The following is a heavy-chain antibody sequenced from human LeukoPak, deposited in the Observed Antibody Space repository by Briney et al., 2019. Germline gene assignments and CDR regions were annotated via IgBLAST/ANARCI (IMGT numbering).Heavy chain of an antibody. CDR3: AKGAVPGMPRII. CDR1: GFTVSSNY. D-gene: IGHD2-2*01. CDR2: ISGSGGST. V-gene: IGHV3-23*01. Sequence: GGSLRLSCAASGFTVSSNYMSWVRQDPGKGLEWVSAISGSGGSTYYADSVKGRFTISRDNSKNTLYLQMNSLRVEDTAVYYCAKGAVPGMPRIIWGQGTMVTVSS. J-gene: IGHJ3*02.